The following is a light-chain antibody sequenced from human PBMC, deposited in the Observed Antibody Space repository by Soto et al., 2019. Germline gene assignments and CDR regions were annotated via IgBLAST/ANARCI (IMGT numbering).Light chain of an antibody. CDR1: SSDVGTYNL. J-gene: IGLJ1*01. CDR3: CSYAGSSYV. V-gene: IGLV2-23*02. Sequence: QAVLTQPASVSGSPGQSITISCSGSSSDVGTYNLVSWYQHHPGEAPKLMIYEVTKRPSGVSSRFSGSKSGNTASLTISGLQAEDEADYYCCSYAGSSYVFGTGTKLTVL. CDR2: EVT.